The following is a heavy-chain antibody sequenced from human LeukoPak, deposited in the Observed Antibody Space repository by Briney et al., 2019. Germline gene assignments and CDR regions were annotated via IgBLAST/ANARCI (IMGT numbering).Heavy chain of an antibody. J-gene: IGHJ4*02. Sequence: GGSLRLSCAASGFTFSSYAMSWVRQTPRKGLEWASVISGSSGSTYYADSVKGRFTIFRDNSKNTLYLQMNSLRVEDTAIYYCASGRGYSSAAFDYWGQGTLVTVSS. CDR3: ASGRGYSSAAFDY. CDR1: GFTFSSYA. CDR2: ISGSSGST. D-gene: IGHD6-19*01. V-gene: IGHV3-23*01.